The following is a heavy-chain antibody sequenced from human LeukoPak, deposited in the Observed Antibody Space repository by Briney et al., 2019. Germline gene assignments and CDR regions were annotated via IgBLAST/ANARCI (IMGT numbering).Heavy chain of an antibody. Sequence: GGSLRLSCAASGFTFSSYWMSWVRQAPGKGLEWVANIKQDGSEKYYVDSVKGRFTISRDNAKNSLYLQMNSLRAEDTAVYYCARQAYGDYRGPFDYWGQGTLVTVSS. J-gene: IGHJ4*02. CDR3: ARQAYGDYRGPFDY. D-gene: IGHD4-17*01. CDR1: GFTFSSYW. V-gene: IGHV3-7*01. CDR2: IKQDGSEK.